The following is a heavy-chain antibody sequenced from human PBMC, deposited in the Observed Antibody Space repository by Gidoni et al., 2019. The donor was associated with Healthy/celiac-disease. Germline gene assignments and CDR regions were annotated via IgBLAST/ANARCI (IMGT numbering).Heavy chain of an antibody. J-gene: IGHJ2*01. CDR2: IYYCGST. D-gene: IGHD3-3*01. CDR1: GGSISSSSYY. CDR3: ATSYDDFGFFDL. V-gene: IGHV4-39*01. Sequence: QLQLQESGPGLVKPSETLSLTCTVSGGSISSSSYYWGWIRQPPGKGLEWIGSIYYCGSTYYNPSLKSRVTISVDTSKNQFSLKLSSVTAADTAVYYCATSYDDFGFFDLWGRGTLVTVSS.